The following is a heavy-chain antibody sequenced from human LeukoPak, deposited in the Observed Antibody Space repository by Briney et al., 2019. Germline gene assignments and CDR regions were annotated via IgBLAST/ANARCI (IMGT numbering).Heavy chain of an antibody. D-gene: IGHD4-23*01. J-gene: IGHJ4*02. CDR3: ARDYGGRLGYFDY. CDR2: INEDGSEK. Sequence: GGSLRLSCAASGFTFSTYWMSWDRQLPGKGLQWVANINEDGSEKDYVDSVKGRFTISRDNAKNSLYLQMDSLRAEDTAVYYCARDYGGRLGYFDYWGQGTLVTVSS. CDR1: GFTFSTYW. V-gene: IGHV3-7*01.